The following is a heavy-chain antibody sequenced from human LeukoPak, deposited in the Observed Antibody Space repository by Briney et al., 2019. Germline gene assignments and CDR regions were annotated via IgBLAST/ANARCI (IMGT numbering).Heavy chain of an antibody. V-gene: IGHV1-69*06. CDR2: IIPIFGTA. CDR1: GGTFISYA. CDR3: ARVGGYGDYDDY. D-gene: IGHD4-17*01. Sequence: PVKVSCKASGGTFISYAISWVRQAPGQGLEWMGGIIPIFGTANYAQKFQGRVTITADKSTSTAYMELSSLRSEDTAVYYCARVGGYGDYDDYWGQGTLVTVSS. J-gene: IGHJ4*02.